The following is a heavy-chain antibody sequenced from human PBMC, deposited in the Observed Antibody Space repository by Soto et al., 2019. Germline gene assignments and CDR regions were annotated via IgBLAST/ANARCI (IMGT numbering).Heavy chain of an antibody. CDR1: GFSLTTGGVG. Sequence: QFTLKESGPTVVKPTETLTLTCTFYGFSLTTGGVGVGWIRQPPGRSPEWLAVSYWNDDRRRSPSLEHRLTITKDTSKNQVVLTMTNMDPVDTATYYCIYRRASWDYHGLDVWGQGIPVTVSS. CDR2: SYWNDDR. J-gene: IGHJ6*02. V-gene: IGHV2-5*01. D-gene: IGHD3-3*02. CDR3: IYRRASWDYHGLDV.